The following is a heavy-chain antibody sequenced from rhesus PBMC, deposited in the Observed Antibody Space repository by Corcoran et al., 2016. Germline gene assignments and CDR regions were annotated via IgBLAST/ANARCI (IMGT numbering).Heavy chain of an antibody. CDR2: IYGNSAST. D-gene: IGHD5-42*01. V-gene: IGHV4S9*01. J-gene: IGHJ4*01. Sequence: QLQLQESGPGLVKPSETLSLTCAVSGGSISDYYYWNWIRQPPGKGLEWIGNIYGNSASTYYNPSLKSRVTISKDTSKNQFFLKLSSVTAADPAVYYCARGGLGYFDYWGQGVLVTVSS. CDR3: ARGGLGYFDY. CDR1: GGSISDYYY.